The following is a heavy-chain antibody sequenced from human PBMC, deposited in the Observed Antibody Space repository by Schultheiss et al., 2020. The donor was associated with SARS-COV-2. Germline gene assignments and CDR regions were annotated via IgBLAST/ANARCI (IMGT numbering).Heavy chain of an antibody. CDR3: ARDYYGMDV. CDR2: IYSGGST. V-gene: IGHV3-66*01. Sequence: GESLKISCAASGFTVSSNYMSWVRQAPGKGLEWVSVIYSGGSTYYADSVKGRFTISRDNSKNTVYLQMNTLRVEDTAVYYCARDYYGMDVWGQGTTVTVSS. CDR1: GFTVSSNY. J-gene: IGHJ6*02.